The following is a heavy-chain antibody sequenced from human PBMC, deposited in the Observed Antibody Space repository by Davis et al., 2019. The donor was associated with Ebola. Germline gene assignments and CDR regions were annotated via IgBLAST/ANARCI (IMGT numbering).Heavy chain of an antibody. CDR2: ISSSSSTI. D-gene: IGHD6-19*01. CDR1: GFTFSSYS. J-gene: IGHJ4*02. CDR3: AKGILLYSSGWYSR. V-gene: IGHV3-48*01. Sequence: GGSLRLSCAASGFTFSSYSMNWVRQAPGKGLEWVSYISSSSSTIYYADSVKGRFTISRDNSKNTLYLQMNSLRAEDTAVYYCAKGILLYSSGWYSRWGQGTLVTVSS.